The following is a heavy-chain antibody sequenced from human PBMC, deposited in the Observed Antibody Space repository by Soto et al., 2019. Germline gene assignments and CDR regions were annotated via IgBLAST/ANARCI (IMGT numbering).Heavy chain of an antibody. D-gene: IGHD2-2*01. CDR3: ARGIVVPAVRQSYYYYFGMDV. J-gene: IGHJ6*02. CDR1: GFTFSSYS. CDR2: ISSSSSYI. V-gene: IGHV3-21*01. Sequence: EVQLVESGGVLVKPGGSLRLSCAASGFTFSSYSMNWVRQAPGKGLEWVSSISSSSSYIYYADSVKGRFTISRDNAKNSLYLQLNSLRAEDTAVYYCARGIVVPAVRQSYYYYFGMDVWGQGTTVTVSS.